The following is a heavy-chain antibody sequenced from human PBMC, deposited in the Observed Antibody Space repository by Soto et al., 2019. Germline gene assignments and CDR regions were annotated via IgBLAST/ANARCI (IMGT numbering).Heavy chain of an antibody. Sequence: QVQLQQWGAGLLKPSETLSLTCAVYGGSFSGYYWSWIRQPPGKGLEWIGEINHSGSTNYNPSLKSRVTISVDTSKNQFSLKPSSVTAADTAVYYCASGSGAMVRGVIYFDYWGQGTLVTVSS. J-gene: IGHJ4*02. D-gene: IGHD3-10*01. CDR2: INHSGST. CDR3: ASGSGAMVRGVIYFDY. CDR1: GGSFSGYY. V-gene: IGHV4-34*01.